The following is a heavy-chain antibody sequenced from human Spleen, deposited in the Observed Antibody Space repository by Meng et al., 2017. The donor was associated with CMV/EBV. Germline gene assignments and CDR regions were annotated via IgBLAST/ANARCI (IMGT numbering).Heavy chain of an antibody. CDR2: INHSGST. CDR3: ARTASYSLDAAEYFQY. D-gene: IGHD2-15*01. Sequence: SETLSLTCAVYGGSFSGYYWSWIRQPPGKGLEWIGEINHSGSTNYNPSLKSRVTISVDTSKNQFSLKLSSVTAADTAVYYCARTASYSLDAAEYFQYWGQGALVTVSS. J-gene: IGHJ1*01. V-gene: IGHV4-34*01. CDR1: GGSFSGYY.